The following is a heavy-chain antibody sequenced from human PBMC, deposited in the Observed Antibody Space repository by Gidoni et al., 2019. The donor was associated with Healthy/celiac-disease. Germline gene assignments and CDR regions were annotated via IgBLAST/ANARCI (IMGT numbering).Heavy chain of an antibody. D-gene: IGHD3-22*01. CDR2: IYYSGST. V-gene: IGHV4-31*03. J-gene: IGHJ3*02. CDR1: GGPISSCGYY. Sequence: QVQLQESGPGLVKPSQTLSLTCTVSGGPISSCGYYWSWIRQHPGKGLEWIGYIYYSGSTYYNPSLKSRVTISVDTSKNQFSLKLSSVTAADTAVYYCARRDYYDSSGYYTDAFDIWGQGTMVTVSS. CDR3: ARRDYYDSSGYYTDAFDI.